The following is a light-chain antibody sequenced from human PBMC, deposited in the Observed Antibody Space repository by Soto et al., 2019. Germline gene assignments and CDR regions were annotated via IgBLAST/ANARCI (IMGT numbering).Light chain of an antibody. CDR2: GAS. V-gene: IGKV3-20*01. CDR3: QQYSSSPLYT. J-gene: IGKJ2*01. CDR1: QSVSSSY. Sequence: EIVLTQSPGTLSLSPGDRATLSCRASQSVSSSYLAWYQQKPGQAPRLLIYGASSRATGIAARFSGSESGTDLSLTISRLEPEDFAVYYCQQYSSSPLYTFGQGTKLEIK.